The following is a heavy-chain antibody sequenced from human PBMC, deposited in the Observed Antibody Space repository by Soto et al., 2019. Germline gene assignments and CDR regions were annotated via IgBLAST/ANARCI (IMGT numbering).Heavy chain of an antibody. V-gene: IGHV1-18*01. D-gene: IGHD6-13*01. J-gene: IGHJ5*02. CDR1: GYTFTSYG. CDR2: ISAYNGNT. Sequence: ASVKVSCKASGYTFTSYGISWVRQAPGQGLEWMGWISAYNGNTNYAQKLQGRVTMTTDTSTSTAYMELRSLRSDDTAVYYCAIDLRIAAAGTQDDWFDPWGQGTLVTVSS. CDR3: AIDLRIAAAGTQDDWFDP.